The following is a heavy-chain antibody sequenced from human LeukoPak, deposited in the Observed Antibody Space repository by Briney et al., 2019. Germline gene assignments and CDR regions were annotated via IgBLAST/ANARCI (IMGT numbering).Heavy chain of an antibody. D-gene: IGHD3-9*01. Sequence: SETLSLTCAVYGVSFSGYYWSWIRQPPGKGLEWIGEINHSGSTNYNPSLKSRVTISVDTSKNQFSLKLSSVTAADTAVYYCAQTYYDILTGYYSDYWGQGTLVTVSS. V-gene: IGHV4-34*01. CDR2: INHSGST. J-gene: IGHJ4*02. CDR3: AQTYYDILTGYYSDY. CDR1: GVSFSGYY.